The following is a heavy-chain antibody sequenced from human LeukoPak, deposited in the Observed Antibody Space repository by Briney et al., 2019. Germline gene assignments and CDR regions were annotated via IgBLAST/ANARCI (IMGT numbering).Heavy chain of an antibody. J-gene: IGHJ4*02. D-gene: IGHD5-12*01. V-gene: IGHV4-59*08. CDR1: GGSISTYY. Sequence: LETLSLTCTVSGGSISTYYWSWIRQPPGKGLEWIGNIYYTGSTIYNPSLESRVTMSVDTSENQFSLKLSSVTAADTAVYYCARHRYVTTPFDYWGQGTLVTVSS. CDR2: IYYTGST. CDR3: ARHRYVTTPFDY.